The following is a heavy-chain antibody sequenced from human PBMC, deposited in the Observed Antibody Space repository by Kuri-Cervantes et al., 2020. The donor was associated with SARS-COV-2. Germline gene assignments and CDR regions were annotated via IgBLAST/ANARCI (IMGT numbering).Heavy chain of an antibody. Sequence: SETLSLTCAVYGGSFSGYYWSWIRQPPGKGLEWIGEINHSGSTNYNPSLKSRVTISVDTSKNQFSLKLSSVTAADTAVYYCASLDCTNGVCYQAGWGQGTLVTVSS. CDR1: GGSFSGYY. J-gene: IGHJ4*02. CDR3: ASLDCTNGVCYQAG. D-gene: IGHD2-8*01. V-gene: IGHV4-34*01. CDR2: INHSGST.